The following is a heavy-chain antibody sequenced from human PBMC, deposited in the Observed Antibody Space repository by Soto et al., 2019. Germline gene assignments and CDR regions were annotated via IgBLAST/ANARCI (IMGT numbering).Heavy chain of an antibody. CDR3: ARDSPTYYYGSGSYYYYYGMDV. CDR1: GGSVSSGSYY. CDR2: IYYSGST. D-gene: IGHD3-10*01. V-gene: IGHV4-61*01. Sequence: PSETLSLTCTVSGGSVSSGSYYWSWIRQPPGKGLEWIGYIYYSGSTNYNPSLKSRVTISVDTPKNQFSLKLSSVTAADTAVYYCARDSPTYYYGSGSYYYYYGMDVWGQGTTVTVSS. J-gene: IGHJ6*02.